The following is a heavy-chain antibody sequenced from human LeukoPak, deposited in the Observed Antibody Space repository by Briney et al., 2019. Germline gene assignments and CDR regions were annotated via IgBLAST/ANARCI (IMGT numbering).Heavy chain of an antibody. CDR3: ATDGAGFDT. CDR2: INIGGTNT. CDR1: GFTFNDYY. V-gene: IGHV3-11*05. J-gene: IGHJ5*02. Sequence: GGSLRLSCAASGFTFNDYYMSWIRQAPGKGLEWLSYINIGGTNTHYADSVKGRFTITRDNAKKSLYLEMNNLRAEDAAVYYCATDGAGFDTWGQGVLVTVSS.